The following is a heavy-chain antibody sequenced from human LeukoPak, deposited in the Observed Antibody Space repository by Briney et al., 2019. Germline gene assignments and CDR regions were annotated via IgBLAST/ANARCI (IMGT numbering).Heavy chain of an antibody. V-gene: IGHV1-2*02. CDR1: GYTFTGYY. Sequence: ASVNVSCKASGYTFTGYYMHWVRQAPGQGLEWMGWINLNSGATNYAQKFQGRVTMTRDTSISTAYLELSSLSSDDTAVYYCARDRGSYFRESCDYWGQGTLVTVSS. J-gene: IGHJ4*02. D-gene: IGHD1-26*01. CDR2: INLNSGAT. CDR3: ARDRGSYFRESCDY.